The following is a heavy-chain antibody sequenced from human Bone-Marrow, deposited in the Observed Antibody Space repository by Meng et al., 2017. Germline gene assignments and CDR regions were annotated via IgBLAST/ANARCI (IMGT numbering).Heavy chain of an antibody. CDR1: AFTFDDYA. CDR3: AKDGYCSSTSCYHNYYYGMDV. CDR2: ISWDGGST. V-gene: IGHV3-43D*04. J-gene: IGHJ6*02. Sequence: GGSLRLSCAASAFTFDDYAMHWVRQAPGKGLEWVSLISWDGGSTYYADSVKGRFTISRDNSKNSLYLQMNSLRAEDTALYYCAKDGYCSSTSCYHNYYYGMDVWGQGTTVTVSS. D-gene: IGHD2-2*01.